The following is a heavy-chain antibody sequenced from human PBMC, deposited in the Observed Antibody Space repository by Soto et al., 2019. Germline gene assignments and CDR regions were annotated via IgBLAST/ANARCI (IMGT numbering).Heavy chain of an antibody. V-gene: IGHV3-23*01. CDR1: GFSFSSCA. CDR2: ISGSGRST. Sequence: EVQLLESGGGLIQPGGSLRLSCAASGFSFSSCARSWVRQAPGKGLEGVSVISGSGRSTDYADSVKGRFTMSRDNSKNMVFLQMNSLSAEDTAVYYCAKHTLFSDSWYEDYWGQGTLVTVSS. CDR3: AKHTLFSDSWYEDY. D-gene: IGHD6-13*01. J-gene: IGHJ4*02.